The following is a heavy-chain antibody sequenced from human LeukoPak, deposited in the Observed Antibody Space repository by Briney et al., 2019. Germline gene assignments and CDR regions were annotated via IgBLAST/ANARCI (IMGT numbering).Heavy chain of an antibody. CDR2: IYTSGST. CDR1: GGSISSYY. Sequence: PETLSLTCTVSGGSISSYYSSWIRQPAGKGLEWIGRIYTSGSTNYNPSLKSRVTMSVDTSKNQFSLKLSSVTAADTAVYYCARDYDFWSGNDAFDIWGQGTMVTVSS. CDR3: ARDYDFWSGNDAFDI. J-gene: IGHJ3*02. D-gene: IGHD3-3*01. V-gene: IGHV4-4*07.